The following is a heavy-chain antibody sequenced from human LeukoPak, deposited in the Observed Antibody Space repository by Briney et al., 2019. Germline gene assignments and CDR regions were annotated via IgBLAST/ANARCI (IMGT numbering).Heavy chain of an antibody. CDR1: GFTFSTYT. J-gene: IGHJ6*02. Sequence: GGSLRLSCAASGFTFSTYTMYSGRHPPGKSLERVSIIGSSGGGIHYADSVKGRFTISRDNSKNALYLQMNSLRVEDTAVYYCARGAQGGYGYGMDVWGQGTTVTVSS. D-gene: IGHD5-12*01. V-gene: IGHV3-23*01. CDR3: ARGAQGGYGYGMDV. CDR2: IGSSGGGI.